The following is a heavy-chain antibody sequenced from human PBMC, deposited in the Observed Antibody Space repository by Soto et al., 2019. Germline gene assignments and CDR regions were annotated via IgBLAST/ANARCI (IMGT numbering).Heavy chain of an antibody. CDR2: IYETGST. CDR3: VRQGIGPLHGLVDV. J-gene: IGHJ6*02. CDR1: GGSISSSSYY. V-gene: IGHV4-39*01. Sequence: TSETLSLTCTVSGGSISSSSYYWGWIRQPPGKGLEWIGSIYETGSTSYNPSLNSRVTISLDRSTKQLSLKLSSATAADTAMYHCVRQGIGPLHGLVDVRGRGTSVTVSS. D-gene: IGHD3-10*01.